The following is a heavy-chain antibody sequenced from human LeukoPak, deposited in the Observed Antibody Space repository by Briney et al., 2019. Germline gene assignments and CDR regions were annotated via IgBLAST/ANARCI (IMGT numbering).Heavy chain of an antibody. CDR3: AREGVGATGAFDI. V-gene: IGHV1-2*02. Sequence: VASVKVSCKASGYTFTGYYMHWVRQAPGQGLEWMGWINPNSGGANYAQKFQGRVTMTRDTSISTAYMELSRLRPDDTAVYYCAREGVGATGAFDIWGQGTMVTVSS. CDR1: GYTFTGYY. CDR2: INPNSGGA. D-gene: IGHD1-26*01. J-gene: IGHJ3*02.